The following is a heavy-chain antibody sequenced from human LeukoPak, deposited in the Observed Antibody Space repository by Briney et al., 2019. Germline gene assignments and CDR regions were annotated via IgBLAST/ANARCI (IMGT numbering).Heavy chain of an antibody. CDR2: IYYSGST. V-gene: IGHV4-59*01. D-gene: IGHD2-15*01. Sequence: SGTLSLTGAVSSDSISGYYWSWFRQPPGKGLEWIGYIYYSGSTKYNPSLKSRVTISVDTSKNQFSLRLSPVTAADTAMYYCAREKYGGSNDYWGQGTLVTVSS. CDR1: SDSISGYY. J-gene: IGHJ4*02. CDR3: AREKYGGSNDY.